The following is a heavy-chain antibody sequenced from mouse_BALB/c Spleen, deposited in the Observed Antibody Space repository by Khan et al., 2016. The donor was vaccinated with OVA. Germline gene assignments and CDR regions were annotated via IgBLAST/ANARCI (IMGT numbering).Heavy chain of an antibody. CDR1: GYIFTSYW. D-gene: IGHD2-1*01. V-gene: IGHV1S132*01. CDR2: IFPGTGTT. J-gene: IGHJ3*01. CDR3: ARVYFCNYEFVF. Sequence: QVQLKESGAELVKPGASVKLSCKTSGYIFTSYWIQWVKQRPGQGLGWIGQIFPGTGTTYYNENFKGKATLTVDTSSSTAYMHLSSLTSEDSAVYVCARVYFCNYEFVFWGQGTLVTVSP.